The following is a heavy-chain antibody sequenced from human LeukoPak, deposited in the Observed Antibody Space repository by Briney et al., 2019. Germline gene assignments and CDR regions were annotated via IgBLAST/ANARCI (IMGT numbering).Heavy chain of an antibody. V-gene: IGHV4-39*07. CDR1: GGSISSSSYY. Sequence: PSETLSLTCTVSGGSISSSSYYWGWIRQPPGKGREWIGSIYYSGSTYYNPSLKRRVTISVDTSKNQFSLKLSSVTGAETAVYYCAKDYESSYFDSSGYPGYWGQGTQVTVSS. J-gene: IGHJ4*02. D-gene: IGHD3-22*01. CDR2: IYYSGST. CDR3: AKDYESSYFDSSGYPGY.